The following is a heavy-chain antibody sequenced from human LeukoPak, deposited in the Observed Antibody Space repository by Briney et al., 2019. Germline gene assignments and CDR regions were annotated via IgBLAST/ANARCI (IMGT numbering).Heavy chain of an antibody. D-gene: IGHD3-22*01. Sequence: GSLRLSCAASGFTVSSNYMSWIRQPPGKGLEWLASISYSGSTYYNPSLKSRVTISVDTSNNQFSLRLSSVTAADTAVYYCARIMIGYDSSGMLINDAFDIWGQGTMVTVSS. J-gene: IGHJ3*02. CDR3: ARIMIGYDSSGMLINDAFDI. V-gene: IGHV4-59*05. CDR1: GFTVSSNY. CDR2: ISYSGST.